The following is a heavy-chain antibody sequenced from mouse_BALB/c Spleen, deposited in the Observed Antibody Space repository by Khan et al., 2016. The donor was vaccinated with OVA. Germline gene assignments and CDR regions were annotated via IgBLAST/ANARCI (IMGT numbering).Heavy chain of an antibody. D-gene: IGHD2-13*01. CDR1: GFTFSDYY. CDR2: IRDGVSYI. J-gene: IGHJ3*01. V-gene: IGHV5-4*02. CDR3: IRGYYGDPFAY. Sequence: EVELVESGGGLVKPGGSLKLSCAASGFTFSDYYMYWVRQTPDERLEWVATIRDGVSYIYYPANVKGRFTISRDNAKNNLYLQMSSLKSEDSAMYYCIRGYYGDPFAYWGHGTLDTVSA.